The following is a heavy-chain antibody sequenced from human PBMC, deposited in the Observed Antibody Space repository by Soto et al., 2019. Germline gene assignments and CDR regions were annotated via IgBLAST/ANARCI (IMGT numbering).Heavy chain of an antibody. V-gene: IGHV4-59*12. D-gene: IGHD5-18*01. CDR1: GGSISSFY. Sequence: PSETLSLTWTVSGGSISSFYWSWIRQPPGKGLEWIGYIYYSGSTNYNPSLKSRVTISVDTSKNQFSLKLSSVTAEDTAVYYWERDGRYSYGHDYWGQGTLGTVSS. CDR2: IYYSGST. CDR3: ERDGRYSYGHDY. J-gene: IGHJ4*02.